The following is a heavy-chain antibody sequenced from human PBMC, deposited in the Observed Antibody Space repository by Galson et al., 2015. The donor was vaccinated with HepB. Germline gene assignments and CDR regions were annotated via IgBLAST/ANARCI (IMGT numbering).Heavy chain of an antibody. V-gene: IGHV3-48*03. CDR2: ISSSGSTI. CDR1: GFTFSSYE. D-gene: IGHD6-19*01. Sequence: SLRLSCAASGFTFSSYEMNWVRQAPGKGLEWVSYISSSGSTIYYADSVKGRFTISRDNAKNSLYLQMNSLRAEDTAIYYCARLIAVAGNYFDYWGQGTLVTVSS. CDR3: ARLIAVAGNYFDY. J-gene: IGHJ4*02.